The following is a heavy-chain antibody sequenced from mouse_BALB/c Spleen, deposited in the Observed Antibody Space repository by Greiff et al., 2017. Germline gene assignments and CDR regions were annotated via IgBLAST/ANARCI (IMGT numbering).Heavy chain of an antibody. CDR2: IYPGNVNT. Sequence: QVQLQQSGPELVKPGASVRISCKASGYTFTSYYIHWVKQRPGQGLEWIGWIYPGNVNTKYNEKFKGKATLTADKSSSTAYMQLSSLTSEDSAVYFCARKGDGNDWFAYWGQGTLVTVSA. CDR3: ARKGDGNDWFAY. J-gene: IGHJ3*01. V-gene: IGHV1S56*01. D-gene: IGHD2-1*01. CDR1: GYTFTSYY.